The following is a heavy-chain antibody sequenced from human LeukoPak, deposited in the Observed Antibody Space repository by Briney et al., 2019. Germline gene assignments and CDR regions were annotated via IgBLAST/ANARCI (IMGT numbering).Heavy chain of an antibody. CDR3: ARDPSLLLWFGEAQYFDY. D-gene: IGHD3-10*01. CDR1: GYTFTGYY. CDR2: INPNSGGT. J-gene: IGHJ4*02. V-gene: IGHV1-2*02. Sequence: ASVKVSCKASGYTFTGYYMHWVRQAPGQGLEWMGWINPNSGGTNYAQKFQGRVTMTRDTSISTAYMELSRLRSDDTAVYYCARDPSLLLWFGEAQYFDYWGQGTLVTVSS.